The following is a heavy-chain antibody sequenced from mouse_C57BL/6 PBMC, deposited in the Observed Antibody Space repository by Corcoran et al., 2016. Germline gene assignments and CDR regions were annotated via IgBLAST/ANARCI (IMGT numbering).Heavy chain of an antibody. Sequence: DVQLQESGPGLVKPSQSLSLTCSVTGYSITSGYYWNWIRQFPGNKLEWMGYISYDGSNNYNPSLKNRISITRDTSKNQFFLKLNSVTTEDTATYYCARGGDYYGSRAYFDYWGQGTTLTVSS. CDR1: GYSITSGYY. J-gene: IGHJ2*01. D-gene: IGHD1-1*01. CDR3: ARGGDYYGSRAYFDY. V-gene: IGHV3-6*01. CDR2: ISYDGSN.